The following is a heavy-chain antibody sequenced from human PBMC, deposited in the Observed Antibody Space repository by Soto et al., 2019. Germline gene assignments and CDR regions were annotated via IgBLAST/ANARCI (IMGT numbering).Heavy chain of an antibody. Sequence: RQAPGKGLEWVSVIYLHCSTFYSDAFRVRFTISRDSSKNTVYLEMDSLRAEDTAVYYCARFACSGGGCYPDWYFDLWGRGTLVTVSS. CDR2: IYLHCST. J-gene: IGHJ2*01. CDR3: ARFACSGGGCYPDWYFDL. V-gene: IGHV3-53*01. D-gene: IGHD2-15*01.